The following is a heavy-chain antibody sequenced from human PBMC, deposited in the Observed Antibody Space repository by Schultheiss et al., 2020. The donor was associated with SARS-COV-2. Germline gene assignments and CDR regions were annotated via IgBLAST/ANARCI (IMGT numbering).Heavy chain of an antibody. CDR1: GGSISSGGYY. V-gene: IGHV4-61*02. CDR2: VYSSGTT. Sequence: SQTLSLTCTVSGGSISSGGYYWSWIRQPAGKGLEWIGRVYSSGTTNYNPSLKSRVTMSVDTSKNQSSLKLSSVTAADTAVYYCARDLGKKGYGDYYFDYWGQGTLVTVSS. J-gene: IGHJ4*02. CDR3: ARDLGKKGYGDYYFDY. D-gene: IGHD4-17*01.